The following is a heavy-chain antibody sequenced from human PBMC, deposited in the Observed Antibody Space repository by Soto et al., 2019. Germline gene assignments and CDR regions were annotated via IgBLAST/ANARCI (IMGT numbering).Heavy chain of an antibody. V-gene: IGHV1-3*01. CDR3: ARDLGVVITTFDY. D-gene: IGHD3-3*01. CDR1: GYTYTRYA. Sequence: ASVTVSCKASGYTYTRYAMHWVRQAPGQRLEWMGWINAGNGNTKYSQKFQGRVTITRDTSASTAYMELSSLRSEDTAVYYCARDLGVVITTFDYWGQGTLVTVSS. J-gene: IGHJ4*02. CDR2: INAGNGNT.